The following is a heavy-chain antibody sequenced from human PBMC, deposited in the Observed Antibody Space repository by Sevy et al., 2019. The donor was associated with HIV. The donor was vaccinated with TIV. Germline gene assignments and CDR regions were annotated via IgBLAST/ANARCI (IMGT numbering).Heavy chain of an antibody. J-gene: IGHJ3*01. CDR3: ARERDRQALNV. CDR2: ISFDGSRK. Sequence: GSPKPPRAASGFPLRNHALPWVRQAPGQGLGGLAFISFDGSRKYYADSVKGRFTISRDNSKNTLFMQVNSLRAEDTALYYCARERDRQALNVWGQGTMVTVSS. CDR1: GFPLRNHA. V-gene: IGHV3-30-3*01.